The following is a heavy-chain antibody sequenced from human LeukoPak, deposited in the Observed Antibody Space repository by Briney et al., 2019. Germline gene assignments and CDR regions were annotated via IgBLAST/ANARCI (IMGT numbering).Heavy chain of an antibody. D-gene: IGHD4-17*01. CDR2: ISNYNGIT. Sequence: GASVKVSCKASGYTFTGYYIHWVRQAPGQGLEWMGWISNYNGITNYAQKLQGRVTMTTDTSTNTAYMELRSLRSDDTAVYYCARDHYDYGDSRTIDYWGQGTLVTVSS. J-gene: IGHJ4*02. CDR1: GYTFTGYY. CDR3: ARDHYDYGDSRTIDY. V-gene: IGHV1-18*04.